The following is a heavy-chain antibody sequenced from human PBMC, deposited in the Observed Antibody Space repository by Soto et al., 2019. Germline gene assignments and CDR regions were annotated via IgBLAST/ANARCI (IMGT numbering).Heavy chain of an antibody. CDR3: ARENEYIWGSYRSACGY. CDR2: INPSGGST. V-gene: IGHV1-46*03. CDR1: GYPFTSYY. J-gene: IGHJ4*02. D-gene: IGHD3-16*02. Sequence: ALVKVSCKASGYPFTSYYMHWVPQAPGQGLEWMGIINPSGGSTSYAQKFQGRVTMTRDTSTSTVYMELSSLRSEDTAVYYCARENEYIWGSYRSACGYWGQGTLVSVSS.